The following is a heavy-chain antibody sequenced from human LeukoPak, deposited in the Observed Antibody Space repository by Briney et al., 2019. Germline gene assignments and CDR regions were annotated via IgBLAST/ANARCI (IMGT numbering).Heavy chain of an antibody. V-gene: IGHV3-23*01. CDR1: GFTFANYA. D-gene: IGHD3-3*01. CDR3: ARDLWDYDFWSGYFDY. CDR2: IKSGGYT. Sequence: PGGSLRLSCAASGFTFANYAMVWVRQTPGKELQWVSAIKSGGYTDYADSVQGRFTMSRDNSKNTLYLQMNSLRAEDTAVYYCARDLWDYDFWSGYFDYWGQGTLVTVSS. J-gene: IGHJ4*02.